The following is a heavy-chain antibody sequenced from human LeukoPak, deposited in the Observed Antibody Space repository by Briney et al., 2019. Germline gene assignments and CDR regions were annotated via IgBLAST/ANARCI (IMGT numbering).Heavy chain of an antibody. D-gene: IGHD2/OR15-2a*01. V-gene: IGHV3-74*01. Sequence: PGGSLRLSCAASGFTFRNHGMSWVRQAPGKGLEWVSRIDSDGSSTNYADSVKGRFTISRDNAKNTLYLQMNSLRAEDTAVYYCARHVIHGWNFDYWGQGTLVTVSS. CDR2: IDSDGSST. CDR3: ARHVIHGWNFDY. J-gene: IGHJ4*02. CDR1: GFTFRNHG.